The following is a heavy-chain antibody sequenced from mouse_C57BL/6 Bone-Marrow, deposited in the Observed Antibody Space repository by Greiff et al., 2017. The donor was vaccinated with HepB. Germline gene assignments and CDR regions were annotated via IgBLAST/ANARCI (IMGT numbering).Heavy chain of an antibody. V-gene: IGHV14-3*01. CDR3: ARGYYYDSSLYFDY. CDR1: GFNIKNTY. D-gene: IGHD1-1*01. J-gene: IGHJ2*01. Sequence: EVQLQQSVAELVRPGASVKLSCTASGFNIKNTYMHWVKQRPEQGLEWIGRIDPANGNTKYAPKFQGKATITADKASNTAYLQLSSLTSEDTAIYYGARGYYYDSSLYFDYWGQGTTLAVSS. CDR2: IDPANGNT.